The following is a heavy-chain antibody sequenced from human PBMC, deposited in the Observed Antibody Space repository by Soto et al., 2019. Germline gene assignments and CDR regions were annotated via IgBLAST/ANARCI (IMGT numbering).Heavy chain of an antibody. CDR3: ARGGAPARGGGYWFDP. D-gene: IGHD5-12*01. CDR1: GYTFTSYD. J-gene: IGHJ5*02. CDR2: MNPNSGNT. V-gene: IGHV1-8*01. Sequence: QVQLVQSGAEVKKPGASVKVSCKASGYTFTSYDINWVRQATGQGLEWMGWMNPNSGNTGYAQKFQGSVTMTRNTSISTAYLELGSLRSEDTAVYYCARGGAPARGGGYWFDPWGQGTLVTVSS.